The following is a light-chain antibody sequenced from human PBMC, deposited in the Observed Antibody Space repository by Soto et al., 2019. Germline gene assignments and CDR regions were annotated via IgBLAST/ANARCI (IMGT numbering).Light chain of an antibody. J-gene: IGLJ3*02. CDR1: SSDIGYHNR. CDR3: SSFASSATLV. V-gene: IGLV2-18*02. Sequence: QSALTQPPSVSGSPGQSVTISCTGTSSDIGYHNRVSWYQQPPGTAPKRTIYEVSTRYSGVPDRFSGSKSGNTASLTISGLQAEDEADYYCSSFASSATLVFGGGTKVTVL. CDR2: EVS.